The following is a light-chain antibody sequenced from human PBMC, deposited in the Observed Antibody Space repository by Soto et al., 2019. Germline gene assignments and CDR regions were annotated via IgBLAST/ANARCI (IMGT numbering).Light chain of an antibody. V-gene: IGKV1-27*01. Sequence: DIQMTQSPSSVSASLGDRVTITCRASQGIGVYLAWFQQKPWNVPKLLIYAASTLQSGVPSRFSGSGSGTDFTLTISSLQPEDVATYYCQKYNSAPLTFGGGTKVEIK. CDR3: QKYNSAPLT. CDR1: QGIGVY. CDR2: AAS. J-gene: IGKJ4*01.